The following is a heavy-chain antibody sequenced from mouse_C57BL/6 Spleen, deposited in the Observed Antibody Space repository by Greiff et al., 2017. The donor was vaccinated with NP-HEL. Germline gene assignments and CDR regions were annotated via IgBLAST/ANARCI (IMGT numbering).Heavy chain of an antibody. Sequence: QVHVKQPGAELVRPGSSVKLSCKASGYTFTSYWMHWVKQRPIQGLEWIGNIDPSDSETHYNQKFKDKATLTVDKSSSTAYMQLSSLTSEDSAVYYCARGAGTAQASFAYWGQGTLVTVSA. CDR2: IDPSDSET. CDR3: ARGAGTAQASFAY. V-gene: IGHV1-52*01. CDR1: GYTFTSYW. D-gene: IGHD3-2*02. J-gene: IGHJ3*01.